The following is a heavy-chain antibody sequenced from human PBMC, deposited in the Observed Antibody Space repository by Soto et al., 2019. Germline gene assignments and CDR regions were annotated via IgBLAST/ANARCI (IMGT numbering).Heavy chain of an antibody. CDR2: INSDETIT. V-gene: IGHV3-74*01. CDR3: VCFECGRTAVVTAMEANGY. D-gene: IGHD2-21*02. CDR1: GFTFSNYW. J-gene: IGHJ4*02. Sequence: VQLVASGGGLVQPGGSLRLSCAASGFTFSNYWMHWVRQSPGKGLVWVSRINSDETITSYADSVKGRFTISRDNAKNTLYLQMSSLRVEDTALYYCVCFECGRTAVVTAMEANGYWGQETLVTVSS.